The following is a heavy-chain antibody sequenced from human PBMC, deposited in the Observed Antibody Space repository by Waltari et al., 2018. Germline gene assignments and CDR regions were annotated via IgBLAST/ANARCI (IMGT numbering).Heavy chain of an antibody. CDR1: GFTFSSSA. V-gene: IGHV3-64*02. D-gene: IGHD2-15*01. Sequence: EVQLVESGEGLVQPGGSLRLSCAASGFTFSSSAMHWVRQAPGKGLEYVSAISSNGGSTYYADSVKGRFTISRDNSKNTLYLQMGSLRAEDMAVYYCARGQYCSGGSCYSDYYGMDVWGQGTTVTVSS. CDR3: ARGQYCSGGSCYSDYYGMDV. CDR2: ISSNGGST. J-gene: IGHJ6*02.